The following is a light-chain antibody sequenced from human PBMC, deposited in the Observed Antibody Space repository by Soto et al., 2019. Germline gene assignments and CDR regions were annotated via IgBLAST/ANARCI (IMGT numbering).Light chain of an antibody. CDR2: SNN. Sequence: QSVLTQPPSASGTPGQRVTISCSGSSSNIGSNYVYWYQQLPGTAPKLLIYSNNQRPSGVPDRFSGSKSGTSASLAISGLRSEDEDDYYCAAWDDSLSANVFGTGTK. CDR1: SSNIGSNY. J-gene: IGLJ1*01. V-gene: IGLV1-47*02. CDR3: AAWDDSLSANV.